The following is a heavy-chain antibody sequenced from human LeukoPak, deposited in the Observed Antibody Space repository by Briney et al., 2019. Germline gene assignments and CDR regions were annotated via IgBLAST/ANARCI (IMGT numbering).Heavy chain of an antibody. V-gene: IGHV1-46*01. D-gene: IGHD3-22*01. Sequence: GASVKVTCKASGYTFTSYYMHWVRQAPGQGLEWMGIINPSGGSTSYAQKFQGRVTMTRDTSTSTVYMELSSLRSEDTAVYYCARGTDAYYYDSSGIDYWGQGTLVTVSS. CDR2: INPSGGST. CDR3: ARGTDAYYYDSSGIDY. CDR1: GYTFTSYY. J-gene: IGHJ4*02.